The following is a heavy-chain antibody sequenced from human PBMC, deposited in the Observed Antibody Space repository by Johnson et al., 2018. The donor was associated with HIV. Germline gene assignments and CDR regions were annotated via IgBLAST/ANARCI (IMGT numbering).Heavy chain of an antibody. CDR3: AKGLMRGAFDI. V-gene: IGHV3-30*18. J-gene: IGHJ3*02. Sequence: QVQLVESGVGVVQPGRSLRLSCAASGFTFSSYCMHWVRQAPGKGLEWVAVISYDGINKYYADSVKGRFTISRDNSKNTLYLQMNSLRAEDTAVYYCAKGLMRGAFDIWGRGTIVTVSS. D-gene: IGHD2-8*01. CDR1: GFTFSSYC. CDR2: ISYDGINK.